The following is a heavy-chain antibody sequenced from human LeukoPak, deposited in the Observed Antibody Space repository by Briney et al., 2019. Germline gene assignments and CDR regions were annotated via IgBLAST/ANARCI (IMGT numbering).Heavy chain of an antibody. Sequence: GASVKVSCKASGYTFTSYYMHWVRQAPGQGLEWMGIINPSGGSTSYAQKFQGRVTMTRDTSISTAYMELSRLRSDDTAVYYCAREYKGIWHDAFDIWGQGTMVTVSS. CDR1: GYTFTSYY. J-gene: IGHJ3*02. CDR3: AREYKGIWHDAFDI. D-gene: IGHD1-1*01. V-gene: IGHV1-46*01. CDR2: INPSGGST.